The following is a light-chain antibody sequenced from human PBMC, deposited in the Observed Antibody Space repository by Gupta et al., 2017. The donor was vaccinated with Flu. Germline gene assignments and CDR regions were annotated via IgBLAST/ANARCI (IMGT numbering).Light chain of an antibody. Sequence: DIVMTQSPDSLAVSLGERATINCKSSQSVLYSSNNKNYLAWYQQKPGQPPKLLIYWASTREAGVPDRFSGSGYGTDLTLTISSRQAEDVAVYYCQQYDSNPLFTFGHGTKVDIK. CDR2: WAS. J-gene: IGKJ3*01. CDR1: QSVLYSSNNKNY. V-gene: IGKV4-1*01. CDR3: QQYDSNPLFT.